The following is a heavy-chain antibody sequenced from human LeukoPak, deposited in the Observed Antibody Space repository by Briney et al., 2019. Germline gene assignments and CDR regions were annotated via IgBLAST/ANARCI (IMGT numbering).Heavy chain of an antibody. J-gene: IGHJ4*02. Sequence: PSETLSLTCAVYGGSFSGYDWSWIRQPQGKGREWIGEINHSGSTNYNPSLKSRVTISVDTSKNQFSLKLSSVTAADTAVYYCARSLAVAALDYWGQGTLVTVSS. CDR1: GGSFSGYD. D-gene: IGHD6-19*01. CDR3: ARSLAVAALDY. CDR2: INHSGST. V-gene: IGHV4-34*01.